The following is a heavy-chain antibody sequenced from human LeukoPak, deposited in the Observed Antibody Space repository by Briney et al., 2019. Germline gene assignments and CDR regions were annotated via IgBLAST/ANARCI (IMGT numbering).Heavy chain of an antibody. D-gene: IGHD6-19*01. CDR3: ARGKEPVAGSLSHFDY. CDR2: ISSRSSYI. J-gene: IGHJ4*02. CDR1: GFTFSSYS. V-gene: IGHV3-21*01. Sequence: GGSLRLSCAASGFTFSSYSINWVRQAPGKGLEWVSSISSRSSYIDYADSLKGRFTISRDNAKNSLYLQMNSLRAEDTAVYYCARGKEPVAGSLSHFDYWGQGTLVTVSS.